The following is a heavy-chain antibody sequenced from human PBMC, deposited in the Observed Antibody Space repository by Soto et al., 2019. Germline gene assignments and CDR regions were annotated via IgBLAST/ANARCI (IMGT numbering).Heavy chain of an antibody. J-gene: IGHJ4*02. D-gene: IGHD1-26*01. CDR1: GGTFSSYA. CDR2: IIPIFGTA. CDR3: ARDRDSGSYFDY. Sequence: QVQLVQSGAEVKKPGSSVKVSCKASGGTFSSYAISWVRQAPGQGLEWMGGIIPIFGTANYAQKFQGRVTIXAXXSTSTAYMELSSLRSEDTAVYYCARDRDSGSYFDYWGQGTLVTVSS. V-gene: IGHV1-69*12.